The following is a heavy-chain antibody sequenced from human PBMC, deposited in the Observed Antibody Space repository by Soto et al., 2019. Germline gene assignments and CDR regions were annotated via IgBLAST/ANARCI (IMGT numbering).Heavy chain of an antibody. V-gene: IGHV3-9*01. D-gene: IGHD2-15*01. Sequence: EVQLVESGGGLVQPGRSLRLSCAASGFTFDDYAMHWVRQAPGKGLEWVSGISWNSGSIGYADSVKGRFTISRDIAKNSLYLQMNRLRAEDTALYYCAILGVVVAANDAFDIWGQGTMVTVSS. CDR2: ISWNSGSI. CDR3: AILGVVVAANDAFDI. CDR1: GFTFDDYA. J-gene: IGHJ3*02.